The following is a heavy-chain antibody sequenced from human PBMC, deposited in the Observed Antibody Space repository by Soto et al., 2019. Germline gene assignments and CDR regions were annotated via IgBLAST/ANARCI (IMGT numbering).Heavy chain of an antibody. CDR3: AKHPFNPLVTPYWYFDI. CDR1: GDSISRSAYY. D-gene: IGHD4-4*01. V-gene: IGHV4-39*01. CDR2: FYYSGST. Sequence: SETLSLTCTVSGDSISRSAYYWGWIRQFPGKGLEWIGSFYYSGSTYFNPSLKSRVTISADTSRNQLSLRLSSVTATGTATYYCAKHPFNPLVTPYWYFDIWGRGTLVTVSS. J-gene: IGHJ2*01.